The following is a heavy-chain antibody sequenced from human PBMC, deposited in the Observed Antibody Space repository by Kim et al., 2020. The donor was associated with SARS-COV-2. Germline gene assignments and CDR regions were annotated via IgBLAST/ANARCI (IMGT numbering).Heavy chain of an antibody. CDR3: ARDFFAAAAGIDY. V-gene: IGHV4-39*07. J-gene: IGHJ4*02. D-gene: IGHD6-13*01. CDR2: IYYSGST. Sequence: SETLSLTCTVSGGSISSSSYYWGWIRQPPGKGLEWIGSIYYSGSTYYNPSLKSRVTISVDTSKNQFSLKLSSVTAADTAVYYCARDFFAAAAGIDYWGQG. CDR1: GGSISSSSYY.